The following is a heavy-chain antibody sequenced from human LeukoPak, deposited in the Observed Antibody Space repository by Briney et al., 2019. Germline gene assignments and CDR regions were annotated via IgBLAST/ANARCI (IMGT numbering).Heavy chain of an antibody. V-gene: IGHV4-34*01. J-gene: IGHJ5*02. CDR3: ARGPAVPRRSPIWFRDFWGNWFDP. D-gene: IGHD3-10*01. Sequence: PSETLSLTCAVYGGSFSGYYWSWIRQPPGKGLEWIGEINHSGSTNYTPSLKSRVTISVDTSKNPFSLKLSSVTAADTAVYYCARGPAVPRRSPIWFRDFWGNWFDPWGQGTLVTVSS. CDR1: GGSFSGYY. CDR2: INHSGST.